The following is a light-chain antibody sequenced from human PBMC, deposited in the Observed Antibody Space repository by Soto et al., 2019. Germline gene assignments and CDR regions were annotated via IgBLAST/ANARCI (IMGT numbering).Light chain of an antibody. J-gene: IGLJ3*02. CDR1: SSNIGAGYG. V-gene: IGLV1-40*01. CDR3: QSYDSSLSGWV. CDR2: VNS. Sequence: SVLTQPPSVSGAPGQRVTISCTGSSSNIGAGYGVHWYQQLPGTAPKLLIYVNSNRPSGVPDRFSGSKSGTSASLAITGLRAEDEADYYCQSYDSSLSGWVFGGGTKLTVL.